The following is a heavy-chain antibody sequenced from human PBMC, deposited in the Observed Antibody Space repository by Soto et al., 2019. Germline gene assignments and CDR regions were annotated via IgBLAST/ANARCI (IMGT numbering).Heavy chain of an antibody. D-gene: IGHD2-15*01. CDR1: GFTFSSYG. J-gene: IGHJ5*02. Sequence: SVKVSCKASGFTFSSYGVSWVRQAPGQGLEWMGWISAYNGNTNYAQKLQGRVTMTTDTSTSTAYMELRSLRSDDTAVYYCARDYTPRHNWFDPWGQGTLVTVSS. V-gene: IGHV1-18*01. CDR2: ISAYNGNT. CDR3: ARDYTPRHNWFDP.